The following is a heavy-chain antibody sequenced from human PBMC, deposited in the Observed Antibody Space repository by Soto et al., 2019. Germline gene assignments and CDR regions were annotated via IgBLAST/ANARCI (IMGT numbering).Heavy chain of an antibody. CDR2: TRGSGGDT. CDR1: GFTFSFCA. Sequence: EVQLLESGGGLVQPGGSLRLSCAASGFTFSFCAMNWVRQAPGKGLEWVSSTRGSGGDTYYADSVRGRFTISRDNSKNTLYPQMNSLRVEDTAVYYCVKGHSHSYYYFDYWGQGTLVTVSS. J-gene: IGHJ4*02. CDR3: VKGHSHSYYYFDY. D-gene: IGHD1-26*01. V-gene: IGHV3-23*01.